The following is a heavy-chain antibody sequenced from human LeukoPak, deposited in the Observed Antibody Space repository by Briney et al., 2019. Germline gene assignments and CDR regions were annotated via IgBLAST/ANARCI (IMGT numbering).Heavy chain of an antibody. CDR2: INHSGST. V-gene: IGHV4-34*01. CDR3: AKDSGSSPTFDY. Sequence: SETLSLTCAVYGGSFSGYYWSWIRQPPGQGLEWIGEINHSGSTNYNPSLKSRVTISVDTSKNQFSLKLSSVTAEDAAVYYCAKDSGSSPTFDYWGQGTLVTVSS. D-gene: IGHD1-26*01. CDR1: GGSFSGYY. J-gene: IGHJ4*02.